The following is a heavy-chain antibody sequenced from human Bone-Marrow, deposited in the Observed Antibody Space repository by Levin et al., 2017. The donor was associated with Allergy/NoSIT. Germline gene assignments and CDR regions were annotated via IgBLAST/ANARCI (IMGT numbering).Heavy chain of an antibody. J-gene: IGHJ4*02. CDR1: GGSLNNYA. CDR3: ARWATLSEYHRGSYRQRLGYFDF. Sequence: KISCKASGGSLNNYAVTWVRQAPGQGLEWMGGIIPRYDTRDYAQKFEGRLRITADESTSTVYMQLSSLRSEDTAVYYCARWATLSEYHRGSYRQRLGYFDFWGQGSLVTVSS. D-gene: IGHD3-16*02. V-gene: IGHV1-69*01. CDR2: IIPRYDTR.